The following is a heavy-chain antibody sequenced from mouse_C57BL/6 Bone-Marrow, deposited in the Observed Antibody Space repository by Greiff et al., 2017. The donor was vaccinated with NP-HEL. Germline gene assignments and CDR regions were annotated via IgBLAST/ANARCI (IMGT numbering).Heavy chain of an antibody. Sequence: EVQLVESGGGLVKPGGSLKLSCAASGFTFSSYAMSWVRQTPEKRLEWVATISAGGSYTYYPDNVKGRFTISRDNAKNKLYLQRSHLKSEDTAMYYCARNYGSPYWYFDVWGTGTTVTVSS. V-gene: IGHV5-4*01. J-gene: IGHJ1*03. CDR1: GFTFSSYA. CDR3: ARNYGSPYWYFDV. D-gene: IGHD1-1*01. CDR2: ISAGGSYT.